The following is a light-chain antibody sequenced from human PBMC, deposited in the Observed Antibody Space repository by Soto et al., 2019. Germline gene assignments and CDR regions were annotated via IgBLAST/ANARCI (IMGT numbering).Light chain of an antibody. V-gene: IGKV1-39*01. CDR3: QQSYNTPT. J-gene: IGKJ1*01. Sequence: DIQMTQSPSSLAASVGDRVTITCRASQSINNFLNWYQQRPGGVPKLLIYATSSLQSGVPSRFRGSGAGTDFTLTITSLQPEDFATYYCQQSYNTPTFGQGTRVET. CDR2: ATS. CDR1: QSINNF.